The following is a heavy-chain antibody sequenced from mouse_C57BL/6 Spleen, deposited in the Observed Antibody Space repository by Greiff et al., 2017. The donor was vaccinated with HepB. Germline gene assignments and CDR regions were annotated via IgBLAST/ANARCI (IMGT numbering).Heavy chain of an antibody. Sequence: VQLQQSGAELVRPGTSVKVSCKASGYAFTNYLIEWVKQRPGQGLEWIGVINPGSGGTNYNEKFKGKATLTADKSSSTAYMQLSSLTSEDSAVYFCAMGVYYGNYFDYWGQGTTLTVSS. V-gene: IGHV1-54*01. CDR2: INPGSGGT. CDR1: GYAFTNYL. J-gene: IGHJ2*01. CDR3: AMGVYYGNYFDY. D-gene: IGHD2-1*01.